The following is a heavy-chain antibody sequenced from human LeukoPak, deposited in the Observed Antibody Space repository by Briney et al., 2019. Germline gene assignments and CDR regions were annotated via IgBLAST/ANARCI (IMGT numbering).Heavy chain of an antibody. CDR1: GYTFTGYY. CDR2: INPNSGDT. V-gene: IGHV1-2*02. J-gene: IGHJ4*02. CDR3: ARGDPLGYCSDNCYSFDY. Sequence: ASVKVSCKASGYTFTGYYMHWVRQAPGQGLEWMGWINPNSGDTNYAQKFQGRVTMTRDTSISTAYMELSRLNSDDTAVYYCARGDPLGYCSDNCYSFDYWGQGTLVTVSS. D-gene: IGHD2-15*01.